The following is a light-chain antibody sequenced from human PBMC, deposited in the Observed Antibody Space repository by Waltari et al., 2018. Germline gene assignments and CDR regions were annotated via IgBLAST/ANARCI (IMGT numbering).Light chain of an antibody. CDR2: QAS. CDR3: QQRYRYPIT. V-gene: IGKV1-9*01. CDR1: QDISTN. Sequence: DIHLTQSPSSLSASVGDRVTITCRASQDISTNLAWYQQQLGKAPHLLIYQASRLQGGIPSRFSGSGSGAEFTLTINGVQPEDFAVYFCQQRYRYPITFGGGTKVDI. J-gene: IGKJ4*01.